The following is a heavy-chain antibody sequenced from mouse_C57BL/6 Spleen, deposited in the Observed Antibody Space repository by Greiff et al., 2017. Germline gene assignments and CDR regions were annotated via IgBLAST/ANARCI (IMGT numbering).Heavy chain of an antibody. CDR1: GYTFTEYT. CDR3: ARHEEGSSPYYDSSYAMDY. CDR2: FYPGSGSI. D-gene: IGHD1-1*01. V-gene: IGHV1-62-2*01. J-gene: IGHJ4*01. Sequence: QVQLKESGAELVKPGASVKLSCKASGYTFTEYTIHWVKQTSGQGLEWIGWFYPGSGSIKYNEKFKDKATLTADKSSSTVYMELSRLTSEDSAVYDWARHEEGSSPYYDSSYAMDYWGQGTSVTVAS.